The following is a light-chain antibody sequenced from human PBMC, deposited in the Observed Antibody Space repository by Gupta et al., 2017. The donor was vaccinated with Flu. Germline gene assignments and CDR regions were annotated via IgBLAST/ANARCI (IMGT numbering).Light chain of an antibody. J-gene: IGLJ2*01. V-gene: IGLV2-14*04. CDR3: SEYKSSRDGVV. CDR1: RRDGGGNDY. Sequence: CIGTRRDGGGNDYVAWNQQDPGTDTKSRSYDVSKRHSGGANRLSGTKSGNTASLNIYGLQAEDEADYYCSEYKSSRDGVVFGGGTKLNVL. CDR2: DVS.